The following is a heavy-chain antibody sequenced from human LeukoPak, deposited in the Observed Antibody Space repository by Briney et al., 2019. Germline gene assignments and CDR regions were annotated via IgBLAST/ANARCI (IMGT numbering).Heavy chain of an antibody. CDR2: IYSGGST. Sequence: PGGSLRLSCAASGFTVSSNYMSWVRQAPGKGLAWVSVIYSGGSTYYADSVKGRFTISRDNSKNTLYLQMNSLSAEDTAVYYCARDRWCGGDCYSDYWGQGTLVTVSS. D-gene: IGHD2-21*02. J-gene: IGHJ4*02. V-gene: IGHV3-53*01. CDR3: ARDRWCGGDCYSDY. CDR1: GFTVSSNY.